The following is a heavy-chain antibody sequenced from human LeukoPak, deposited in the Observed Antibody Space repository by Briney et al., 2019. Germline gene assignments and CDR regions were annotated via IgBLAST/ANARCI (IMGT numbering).Heavy chain of an antibody. D-gene: IGHD3-3*01. V-gene: IGHV3-74*01. CDR1: GFTFRSYW. CDR2: INGDGSIT. Sequence: GGSLRLSCAASGFTFRSYWMHWVRQAPGKGLVWVSRINGDGSITSYADSVTGRFTISRDNAKNTLYLQMNSLRAEDTAVYYCARSGYSYAAGAFDIWGQGTLVIVSS. J-gene: IGHJ3*02. CDR3: ARSGYSYAAGAFDI.